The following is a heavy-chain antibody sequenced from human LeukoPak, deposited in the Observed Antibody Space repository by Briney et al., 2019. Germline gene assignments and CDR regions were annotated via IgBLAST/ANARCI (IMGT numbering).Heavy chain of an antibody. CDR1: GFTFSSYW. CDR2: INSDGSSR. V-gene: IGHV3-74*01. Sequence: GGSLRLSCAASGFTFSSYWMHWVRQAPGKGLVWVSRINSDGSSRRYADSVKGRITSSRDNAKNTLYLQMNSLRGDVTAVYNCASNWQGGIRNYYYYYMDVWGKGTTVTVTS. CDR3: ASNWQGGIRNYYYYYMDV. D-gene: IGHD1-14*01. J-gene: IGHJ6*03.